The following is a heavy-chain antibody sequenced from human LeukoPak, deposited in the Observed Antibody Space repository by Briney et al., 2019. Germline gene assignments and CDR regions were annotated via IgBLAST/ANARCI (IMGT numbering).Heavy chain of an antibody. CDR2: IWYDGSNK. Sequence: PGGSLRLSCAASGFTFSSYGMHWVRQAPGKGLEWVAVIWYDGSNKYYADSVKGRFTISRDNSKNTLYLQMNSLRAEDTAVYYCARDASDIVVVPAAVGPFDLWGQGTLVTVSS. J-gene: IGHJ4*02. V-gene: IGHV3-33*01. CDR1: GFTFSSYG. CDR3: ARDASDIVVVPAAVGPFDL. D-gene: IGHD2-2*01.